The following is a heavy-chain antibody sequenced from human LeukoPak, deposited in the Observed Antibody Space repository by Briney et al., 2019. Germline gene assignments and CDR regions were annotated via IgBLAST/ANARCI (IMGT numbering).Heavy chain of an antibody. V-gene: IGHV5-51*01. D-gene: IGHD5-18*01. CDR3: ARHGRYSYGSAPYYYYMDV. CDR1: GYSFTSYW. Sequence: GESLQISCQGSGYSFTSYWIGWVRQMPGKGLEWMGIIYPGDSDTRYSPSFQGQVTISADKSISTAYLQWSSLKASDTAMYYCARHGRYSYGSAPYYYYMDVWGKGTTVTVSS. J-gene: IGHJ6*03. CDR2: IYPGDSDT.